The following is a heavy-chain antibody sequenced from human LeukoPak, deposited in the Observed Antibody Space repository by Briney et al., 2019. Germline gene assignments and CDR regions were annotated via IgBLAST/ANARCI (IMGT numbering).Heavy chain of an antibody. CDR2: MNPNSANT. Sequence: ASVKVSCKASGYTFTSYNINWVRQATGQGLERMGWMNPNSANTGYAQKFQGRVTMTRNTSISTAYMELSSLRSEDTAVYYCARVKVSRQQLYGNWFDPWGQGTLVTVSS. CDR1: GYTFTSYN. CDR3: ARVKVSRQQLYGNWFDP. V-gene: IGHV1-8*01. J-gene: IGHJ5*02. D-gene: IGHD6-13*01.